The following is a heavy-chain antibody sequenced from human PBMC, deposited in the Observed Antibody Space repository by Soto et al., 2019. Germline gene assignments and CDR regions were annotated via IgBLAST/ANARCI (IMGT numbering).Heavy chain of an antibody. CDR2: IIPIFGTA. CDR3: ARGGSYYADYYYYGMDV. J-gene: IGHJ6*02. D-gene: IGHD1-26*01. CDR1: GGTFSSYA. Sequence: QVQLVQSGAEVKKPGSSVKVSCKASGGTFSSYAISWVRQAPGQGLEWMGGIIPIFGTANYAQKFQGRVTITADESTSTAYMELISLRSEDTAVYYCARGGSYYADYYYYGMDVWGQGTTVTVSS. V-gene: IGHV1-69*12.